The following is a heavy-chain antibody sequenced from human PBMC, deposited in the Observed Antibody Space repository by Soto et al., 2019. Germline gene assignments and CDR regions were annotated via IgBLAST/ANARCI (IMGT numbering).Heavy chain of an antibody. J-gene: IGHJ3*02. CDR3: ARLTTVTSLSAFDI. D-gene: IGHD4-17*01. Sequence: SETLSLTCTVSGGSISSYYWSWIRQPPGKGLEWIGYIYYSGSTNYNPSLKSRVTISVDTSKNQFSLKLSSVTAADTAVYYCARLTTVTSLSAFDIWGQGTMVTVSS. V-gene: IGHV4-59*01. CDR1: GGSISSYY. CDR2: IYYSGST.